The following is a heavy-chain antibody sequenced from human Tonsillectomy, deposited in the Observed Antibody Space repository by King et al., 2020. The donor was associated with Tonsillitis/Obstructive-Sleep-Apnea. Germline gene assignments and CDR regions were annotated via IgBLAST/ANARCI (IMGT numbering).Heavy chain of an antibody. D-gene: IGHD2-2*02. J-gene: IGHJ3*02. V-gene: IGHV3-7*01. CDR2: IKQDGSEK. CDR3: ARSVGYCSSTSCYIDDAFDI. Sequence: VQLVESGGGLVQPGGSLRLSCAASGFTFSSYWMSWVRQAPGKGLEGVDNIKQDGSEKYYVDSVKGRFTISRDNAKNSLYLQMNSLRAEDTAVYYCARSVGYCSSTSCYIDDAFDIWGQGTMVTVSS. CDR1: GFTFSSYW.